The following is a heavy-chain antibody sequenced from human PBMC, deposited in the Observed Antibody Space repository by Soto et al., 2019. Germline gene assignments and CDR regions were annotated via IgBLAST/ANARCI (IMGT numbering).Heavy chain of an antibody. J-gene: IGHJ4*02. CDR2: INHSGST. CDR1: GGSFSGYY. V-gene: IGHV4-34*01. Sequence: SETLSLTCAVYGGSFSGYYWSWIRQPPGKGLEWIGEINHSGSTNYNPSLKSRVTISVDTSKNQFSLKLSSVTAADTAVYYCERRRLVAYFDYWGQGTLVTVSS. CDR3: ERRRLVAYFDY. D-gene: IGHD2-21*01.